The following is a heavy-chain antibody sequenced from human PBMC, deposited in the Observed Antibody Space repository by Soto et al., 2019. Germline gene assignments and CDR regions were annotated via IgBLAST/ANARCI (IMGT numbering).Heavy chain of an antibody. CDR1: GFTFSNAW. Sequence: GGSLRLSCAASGFTFSNAWMSWVRQAPGKGLEWVGRIKSKTDGGTTDYAAPVKGRFTISRDDSKNTLYLQMNSLKTEDTAVYYCTTADSSGWPPRTEYWGQGTLVTVSS. CDR3: TTADSSGWPPRTEY. D-gene: IGHD6-19*01. CDR2: IKSKTDGGTT. J-gene: IGHJ4*02. V-gene: IGHV3-15*01.